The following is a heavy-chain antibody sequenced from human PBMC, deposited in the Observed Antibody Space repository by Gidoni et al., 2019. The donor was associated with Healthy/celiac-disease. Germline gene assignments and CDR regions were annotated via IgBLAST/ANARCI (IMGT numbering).Heavy chain of an antibody. CDR2: ISWNSGSI. D-gene: IGHD6-19*01. CDR1: GVTFDDYA. CDR3: AKDIHMGIAVAGT. V-gene: IGHV3-9*01. J-gene: IGHJ4*02. Sequence: EVQLVESGGGLLQPGRYLRLCCEAAGVTFDDYAMHWVRQAPGKGLEWVSGISWNSGSIGYADSVKGRFTISRDNAKNSLYLQMNSLRAEDTALYYCAKDIHMGIAVAGTWGQGTLVTVSS.